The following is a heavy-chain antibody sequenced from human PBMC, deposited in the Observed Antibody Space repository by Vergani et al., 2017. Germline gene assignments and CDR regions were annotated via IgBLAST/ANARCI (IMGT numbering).Heavy chain of an antibody. Sequence: QVHLVESGGGVVQPGRSLRLSCVVSGFTSSYYCMHWVRQAPGKGLEWVAVISYDGTQKYYADSVKGRFTISRDNSKSTLYLQMNSLGTEDTAVYYCATKSCGTPGCQIGYFREWGQGTLVTVSS. CDR2: ISYDGTQK. J-gene: IGHJ1*01. CDR1: GFTSSYYC. V-gene: IGHV3-30*03. CDR3: ATKSCGTPGCQIGYFRE. D-gene: IGHD1-1*01.